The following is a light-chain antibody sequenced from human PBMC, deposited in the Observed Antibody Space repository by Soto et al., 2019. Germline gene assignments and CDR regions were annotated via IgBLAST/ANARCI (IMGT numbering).Light chain of an antibody. J-gene: IGLJ1*01. V-gene: IGLV1-44*01. CDR3: ATWDDSRNGYV. Sequence: QSVLTQPPSASGTPGQRVTISASGSSSNIGSNTVSWYQQLPGTAPKLLIYDNDERPSGVPARFSGSKSGTSASLAISGLQSEDEGDYYCATWDDSRNGYVFGPGTKVTVL. CDR1: SSNIGSNT. CDR2: DND.